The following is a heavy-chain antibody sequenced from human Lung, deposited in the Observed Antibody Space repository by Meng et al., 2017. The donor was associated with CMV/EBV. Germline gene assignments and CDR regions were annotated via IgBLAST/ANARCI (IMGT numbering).Heavy chain of an antibody. D-gene: IGHD7-27*01. CDR1: GYTVSAHY. CDR2: IHPHRGDT. J-gene: IGHJ4*02. Sequence: VYCHASGYTVSAHYVPGVRQAPGQGLEWMGWIHPHRGDTNYAQQFQSRVTLTRDTSINTGYMELTRLTSDDTAVYYCARDNNWGPDYWGQGTLVTVSS. CDR3: ARDNNWGPDY. V-gene: IGHV1-2*02.